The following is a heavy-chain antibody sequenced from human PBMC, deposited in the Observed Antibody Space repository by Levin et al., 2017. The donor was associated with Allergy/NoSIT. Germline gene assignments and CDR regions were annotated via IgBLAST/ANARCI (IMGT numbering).Heavy chain of an antibody. D-gene: IGHD3-10*01. J-gene: IGHJ4*02. CDR3: AREGSGSYGGGNFDY. V-gene: IGHV4-39*07. CDR2: IYYSGST. CDR1: GGSISSSSYY. Sequence: SETLSLTCTVSGGSISSSSYYWGWIRQPPGKGLEWIGSIYYSGSTYYNPSLKSRVTISVDTSKNQFSLKLSSVTAADTAVYYCAREGSGSYGGGNFDYWGQGTLVTVSS.